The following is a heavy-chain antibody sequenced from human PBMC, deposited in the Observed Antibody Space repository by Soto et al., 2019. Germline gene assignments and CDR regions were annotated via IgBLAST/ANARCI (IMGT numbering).Heavy chain of an antibody. D-gene: IGHD4-17*01. J-gene: IGHJ3*02. V-gene: IGHV4-59*01. CDR3: ARDGYYGVANDAFDI. Sequence: SETLSLTCSVSGGSISSYYWSWIRQPPGKGLEWIGYMFYSGSTNYNPSLKSRVTISVDTSKNQFSLKLSSVTAVDTAVYYCARDGYYGVANDAFDIWGQGTMVTVSS. CDR2: MFYSGST. CDR1: GGSISSYY.